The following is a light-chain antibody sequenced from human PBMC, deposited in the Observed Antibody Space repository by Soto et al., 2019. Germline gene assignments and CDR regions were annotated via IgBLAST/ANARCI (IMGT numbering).Light chain of an antibody. J-gene: IGLJ2*01. V-gene: IGLV2-8*01. CDR1: SSDVGGYNY. CDR3: SSYAGSNNLV. Sequence: FALTQPPSASGSPGQSVTISCTGTSSDVGGYNYVSWYQQHPGKAPKLMIYEVSKRPSGVPDRFSGSKSGNTASLTVSGLQAADEADYYCSSYAGSNNLVFGGGTKLTVL. CDR2: EVS.